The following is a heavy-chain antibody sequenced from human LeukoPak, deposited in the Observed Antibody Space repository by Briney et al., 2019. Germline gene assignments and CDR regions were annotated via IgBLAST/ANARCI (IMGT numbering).Heavy chain of an antibody. V-gene: IGHV4-4*02. Sequence: SETLSLTCAVSGGSISSSNWWSWVRQPPGKGLEWIGEIYHSGSTNYNPPLKSRVTISVDKSKNQFSLKLSSVTAADTAVYYCAGDYYDSSGHRDDYWGQGTLVTVSS. J-gene: IGHJ4*02. CDR1: GGSISSSNW. CDR2: IYHSGST. D-gene: IGHD3-22*01. CDR3: AGDYYDSSGHRDDY.